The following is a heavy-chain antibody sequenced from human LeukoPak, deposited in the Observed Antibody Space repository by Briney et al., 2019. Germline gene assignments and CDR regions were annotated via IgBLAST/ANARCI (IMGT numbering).Heavy chain of an antibody. CDR1: GYTFTSYG. CDR2: ISAYNGNT. J-gene: IGHJ5*02. D-gene: IGHD3-10*01. CDR3: ARGIGEYDTPRSAWFDP. Sequence: ASVKVSCKASGYTFTSYGISWVRQAPGQGLEWMGWISAYNGNTNYAQKLQGRVTMTTDTSTSTAYMELRSLRSDDTAVYYCARGIGEYDTPRSAWFDPWGQGTLVTVSS. V-gene: IGHV1-18*01.